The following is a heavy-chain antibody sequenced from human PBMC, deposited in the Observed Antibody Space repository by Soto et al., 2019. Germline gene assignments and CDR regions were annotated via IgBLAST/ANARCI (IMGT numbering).Heavy chain of an antibody. CDR2: IYNSLST. Sequence: SGTLSRTCTFSGCSSSSYDCGWILQPSGNGLEWIWRIYNSLSTNYNPSLNSRVTISVDTYKNQFSLKLSSVTAADTAVYYCARDSGGYDDYWGPGNMVNVSS. D-gene: IGHD2-15*01. J-gene: IGHJ4*02. CDR3: ARDSGGYDDY. V-gene: IGHV4-4*07. CDR1: GCSSSSYD.